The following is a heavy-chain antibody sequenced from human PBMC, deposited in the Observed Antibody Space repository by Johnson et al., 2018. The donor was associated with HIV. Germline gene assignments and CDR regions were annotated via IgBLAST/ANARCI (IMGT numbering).Heavy chain of an antibody. CDR2: ISYDGTNT. D-gene: IGHD6-6*01. CDR1: GFTFSSYA. Sequence: QMQLVESGGGVVQPGRSLRLSCAASGFTFSSYAIHWVRQAPGKGLEWVAVISYDGTNTYYADSVKGRFTISRDNSRNTVFLQMIILRPKDTAMYYCASGVTARAPLLIWGQGTMVTVSS. CDR3: ASGVTARAPLLI. J-gene: IGHJ3*02. V-gene: IGHV3-30*04.